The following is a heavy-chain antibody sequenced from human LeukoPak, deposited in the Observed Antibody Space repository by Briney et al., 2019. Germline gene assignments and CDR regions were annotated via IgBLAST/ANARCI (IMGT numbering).Heavy chain of an antibody. J-gene: IGHJ6*03. V-gene: IGHV4-59*01. CDR3: ARTHDFWSGYYYMDV. CDR1: GCSISSYY. Sequence: SETLSLTCTVSGCSISSYYWSRIRQPPGKGLEWIGYIYYSGSTNYNPSLKSRVTISVDTSKNQFSLKLSSVTAADTAVYYCARTHDFWSGYYYMDVWGKGTTVTVSS. D-gene: IGHD3-3*01. CDR2: IYYSGST.